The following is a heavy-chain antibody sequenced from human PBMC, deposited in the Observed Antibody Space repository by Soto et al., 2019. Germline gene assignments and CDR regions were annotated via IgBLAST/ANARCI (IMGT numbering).Heavy chain of an antibody. V-gene: IGHV1-69*06. CDR2: IIPIFGTA. CDR1: GGTFSSYA. D-gene: IGHD3-9*01. CDR3: ARDAGIYYDILTGYPKPKYFDY. Sequence: ASVKVSCKASGGTFSSYAISWVRQAPGQGLEWMGGIIPIFGTANYAQKFQGRVTITADKSTSTAYMELSSLRSEDTAVYYCARDAGIYYDILTGYPKPKYFDYWGQGTLVTVS. J-gene: IGHJ4*02.